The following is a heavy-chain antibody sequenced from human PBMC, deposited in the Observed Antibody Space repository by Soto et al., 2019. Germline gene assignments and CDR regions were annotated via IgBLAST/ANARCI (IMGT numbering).Heavy chain of an antibody. CDR2: ISGSGGST. J-gene: IGHJ4*02. CDR1: GFTFSSYA. V-gene: IGHV3-23*01. D-gene: IGHD3-22*01. Sequence: EVQLLESGGGLVQPGGSLRLSCAASGFTFSSYAMSWVRQAPGKGLEWVSAISGSGGSTYYADSVKGRFTISRDNSKNTLYLQMNSLRAEDTAVYYCAKDLVFTGDYYDSSGQNAYWGQGTLVTVSS. CDR3: AKDLVFTGDYYDSSGQNAY.